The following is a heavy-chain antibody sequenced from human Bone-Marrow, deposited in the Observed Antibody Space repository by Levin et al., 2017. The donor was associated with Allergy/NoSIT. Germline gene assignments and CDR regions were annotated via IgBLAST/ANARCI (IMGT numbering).Heavy chain of an antibody. CDR1: GYTFTGYY. V-gene: IGHV1-2*02. D-gene: IGHD1-1*01. J-gene: IGHJ5*02. CDR2: INPGSGDT. Sequence: GESLKISCKASGYTFTGYYIHWVRQAPGQGLEWMGRINPGSGDTNYAQQFHGRVTMTRDTSIDTAYIEVTRLKFDDSAVYFCARMSTGVWEWFDPWGQGTLVTVS. CDR3: ARMSTGVWEWFDP.